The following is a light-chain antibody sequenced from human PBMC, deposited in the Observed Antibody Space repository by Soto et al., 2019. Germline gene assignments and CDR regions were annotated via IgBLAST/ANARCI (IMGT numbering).Light chain of an antibody. CDR2: EVS. J-gene: IGLJ3*02. CDR1: SSDVGGYNY. V-gene: IGLV2-8*01. CDR3: SSYAGTNKV. Sequence: QSVLAQPPSASGSPGHSVTISCTGTSSDVGGYNYVSWYQQHPGKAPKLMIYEVSKRPSGVPDRFSGSKSGNTASLTVSGLQAEDEADYYCSSYAGTNKVFGGGTQLTVL.